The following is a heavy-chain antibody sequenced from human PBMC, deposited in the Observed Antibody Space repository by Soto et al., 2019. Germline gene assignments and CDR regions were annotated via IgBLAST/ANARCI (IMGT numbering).Heavy chain of an antibody. CDR1: GFTFSDYY. CDR2: TRNKANSYST. D-gene: IGHD1-1*01. V-gene: IGHV3-72*01. CDR3: ARGYHSFDI. J-gene: IGHJ3*02. Sequence: PGGSLRLSCAASGFTFSDYYMDWVRQAPGKGLEWVGRTRNKANSYSTVYAASVKDRFTISRDESKNSLYLQMNSLKAEDTAVYFCARGYHSFDIWGRGTMVTVSS.